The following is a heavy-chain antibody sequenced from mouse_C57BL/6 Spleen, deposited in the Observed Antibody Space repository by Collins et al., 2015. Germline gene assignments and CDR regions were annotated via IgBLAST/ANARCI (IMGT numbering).Heavy chain of an antibody. CDR2: IRSKSNNYAT. D-gene: IGHD4-1*01. V-gene: IGHV10-1*02. CDR1: GFTFNTYA. Sequence: EVQLVESGGGLVQPKGSLKLSCAASGFTFNTYAMNWVRQAPGKGLEWVARIRSKSNNYATYYADSVKDRFTISRDDSQSMLYLQMNNLKTEDTAMYYCVREGAGTSYAMDYWGQGTSVTVSS. J-gene: IGHJ4*01. CDR3: VREGAGTSYAMDY.